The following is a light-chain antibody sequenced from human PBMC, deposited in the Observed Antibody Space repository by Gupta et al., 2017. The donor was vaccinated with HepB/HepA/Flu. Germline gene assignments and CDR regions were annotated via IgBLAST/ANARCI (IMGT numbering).Light chain of an antibody. J-gene: IGKJ1*01. Sequence: DIQMIQSPSSLSASVGDRVTITCRASQSITTYFSWYQQKPGKAPNLLIFGASTLQSGVPSRFSGSGSVRDFTLTISNLQPEDFATYYCQQSYILPWTFGQGTKVEIK. CDR3: QQSYILPWT. CDR1: QSITTY. V-gene: IGKV1-39*01. CDR2: GAS.